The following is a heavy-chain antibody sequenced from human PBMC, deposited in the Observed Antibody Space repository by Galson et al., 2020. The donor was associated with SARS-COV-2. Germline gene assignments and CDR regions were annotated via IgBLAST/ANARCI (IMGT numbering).Heavy chain of an antibody. Sequence: GESLKISCKGSGYSFTTYWIGWVRQMPGKGLEWMGIIYPGDSDTRYSPSFQGQVTISADKSISTAYLQWSSLKASDTAMYYCARHETLSGRPSDAYDIWGQGTMVTVSS. J-gene: IGHJ3*02. D-gene: IGHD1-26*01. CDR3: ARHETLSGRPSDAYDI. CDR2: IYPGDSDT. V-gene: IGHV5-51*01. CDR1: GYSFTTYW.